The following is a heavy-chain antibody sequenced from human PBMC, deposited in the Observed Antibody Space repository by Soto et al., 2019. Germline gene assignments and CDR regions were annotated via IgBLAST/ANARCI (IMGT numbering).Heavy chain of an antibody. CDR3: ARDGVDTATGYYYGMDV. J-gene: IGHJ6*02. CDR2: ISAYNGNT. CDR1: GYTFTGYY. Sequence: ASVKVSCKASGYTFTGYYMHWVRQAPGQGLEWMGWISAYNGNTNYAQKLQGRVTMTTDTSTSTAYMELRSLRSDDTAVYYCARDGVDTATGYYYGMDVWGQGTTVTVSS. V-gene: IGHV1-18*04. D-gene: IGHD5-18*01.